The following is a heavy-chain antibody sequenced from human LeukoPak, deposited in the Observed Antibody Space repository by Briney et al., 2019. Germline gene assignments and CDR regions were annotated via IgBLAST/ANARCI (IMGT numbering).Heavy chain of an antibody. Sequence: GASVNVSCKASGYTFTSYGISWVRQAPGQGLEWMGWISAYNGNTNYAQKLQGRVTMTTDTSTSTAYMELRSLRSDDTAVYYCARDDTSYYDILTGYSVSGFDYWGQGTLVTVSS. V-gene: IGHV1-18*01. CDR2: ISAYNGNT. CDR1: GYTFTSYG. J-gene: IGHJ4*02. D-gene: IGHD3-9*01. CDR3: ARDDTSYYDILTGYSVSGFDY.